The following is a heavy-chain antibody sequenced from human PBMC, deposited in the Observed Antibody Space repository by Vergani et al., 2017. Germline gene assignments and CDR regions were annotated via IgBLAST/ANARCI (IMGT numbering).Heavy chain of an antibody. J-gene: IGHJ2*01. V-gene: IGHV3-7*01. CDR2: IKQDGSEK. D-gene: IGHD4-23*01. CDR1: GFTFSSYW. Sequence: EVQLVESGGGLVQPGGSLRLSCAASGFTFSSYWMSWVRQAPGKGLEWVANIKQDGSEKYYVDSVKGRFTISRDNAKNSLYLQMNSLRAEDTAVYYCAKRDPDYGGNPVHDLWGRGTLVTVSS. CDR3: AKRDPDYGGNPVHDL.